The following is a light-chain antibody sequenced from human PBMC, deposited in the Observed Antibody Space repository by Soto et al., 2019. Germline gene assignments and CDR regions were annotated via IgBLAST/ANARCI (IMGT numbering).Light chain of an antibody. V-gene: IGKV3-20*01. CDR3: QRYGRSPTWT. J-gene: IGKJ1*01. CDR1: QNLISDY. CDR2: GAS. Sequence: EIVLTQSPGTLSLSPGERATLSCRASQNLISDYLAWYQKKPGQPPRLLIYGASLRATGIPDRFIGSGSGTDFTLNISTVEPEDSGVYYCQRYGRSPTWTFGQGTKVEIK.